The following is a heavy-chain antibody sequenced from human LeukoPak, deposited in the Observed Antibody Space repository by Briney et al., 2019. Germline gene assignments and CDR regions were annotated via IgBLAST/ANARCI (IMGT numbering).Heavy chain of an antibody. D-gene: IGHD3-22*01. CDR3: AKQSQSSYYYDSSGYLYFDY. CDR2: IRYDGSNK. Sequence: GRSLRLSCAASGFTFSSYGMHWVRQAPGKGLEWVAFIRYDGSNKYYADSVKGRFTISRDNSKNRLYLQMNSLRAEDTAVYYCAKQSQSSYYYDSSGYLYFDYWGQGTLVTVSS. CDR1: GFTFSSYG. J-gene: IGHJ4*02. V-gene: IGHV3-30*02.